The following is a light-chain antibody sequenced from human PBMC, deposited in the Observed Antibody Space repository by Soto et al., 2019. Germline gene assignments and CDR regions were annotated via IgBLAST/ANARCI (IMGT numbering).Light chain of an antibody. CDR1: SSDIGNNNY. Sequence: QSAPTQPPSASGSPGQSVTISCSGSSSDIGNNNYVSWYQQHPGKAPKLLIYEVFKRPSGVPDRFSGSKSGNTASLTVSGLQPEDEADYYCSTSGGAKVFGGGTQLTVL. CDR2: EVF. CDR3: STSGGAKV. V-gene: IGLV2-8*01. J-gene: IGLJ3*02.